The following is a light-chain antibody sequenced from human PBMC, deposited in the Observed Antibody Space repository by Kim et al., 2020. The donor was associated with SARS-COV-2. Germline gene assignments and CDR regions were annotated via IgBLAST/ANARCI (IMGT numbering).Light chain of an antibody. CDR3: PVWDSSSDPVV. Sequence: SYELTQPPSVSVAPGKTARITCGGNNIGSKSVHWYQQKPGQPPVLVIYYDSDRPSGIPERFSGSNSGNTATLTISRVEAGDEADYYCPVWDSSSDPVVFG. CDR1: NIGSKS. J-gene: IGLJ2*01. CDR2: YDS. V-gene: IGLV3-21*04.